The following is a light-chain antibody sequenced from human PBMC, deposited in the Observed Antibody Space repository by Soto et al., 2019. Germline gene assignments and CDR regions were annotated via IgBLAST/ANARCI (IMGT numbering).Light chain of an antibody. CDR3: QHYNNWST. J-gene: IGKJ5*01. CDR2: GAS. CDR1: QSISSN. V-gene: IGKV3-15*01. Sequence: IVMTQSPASLSVSPGESATLSCRASQSISSNLAWYQQKPGQAPRLLISGASTRATGIPARFSGSGSGTEFTLTISSLQSEDFAVYYCQHYNNWSTFGQGTRLEIK.